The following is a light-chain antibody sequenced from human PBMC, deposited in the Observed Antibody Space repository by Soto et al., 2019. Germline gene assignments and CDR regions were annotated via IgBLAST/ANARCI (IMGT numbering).Light chain of an antibody. Sequence: QSALAQPRSVSGSPGQSVTISCSGTSSDVGGYNSVSWYQQFPGKAPKLMIYVVTKRPSGVPDRFSGSKSGNTASLTISGLQAEDEADYYCCSYAASYTLVFGGGTKLTVL. J-gene: IGLJ2*01. V-gene: IGLV2-11*01. CDR2: VVT. CDR1: SSDVGGYNS. CDR3: CSYAASYTLV.